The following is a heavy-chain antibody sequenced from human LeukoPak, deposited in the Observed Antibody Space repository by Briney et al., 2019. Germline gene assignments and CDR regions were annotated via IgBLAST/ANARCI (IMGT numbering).Heavy chain of an antibody. CDR3: ARDRSYYILTGYRSQYYFDS. CDR1: GYTFTSYY. J-gene: IGHJ4*02. CDR2: INPSGGST. Sequence: AASVKVSCKASGYTFTSYYMHWVRQAPGQGLEWMGIINPSGGSTRYAQKFQGRVTMTRDTSTRTVYMELSSLRSEDTAVFYCARDRSYYILTGYRSQYYFDSWGQGALVTVSS. D-gene: IGHD3-9*01. V-gene: IGHV1-46*01.